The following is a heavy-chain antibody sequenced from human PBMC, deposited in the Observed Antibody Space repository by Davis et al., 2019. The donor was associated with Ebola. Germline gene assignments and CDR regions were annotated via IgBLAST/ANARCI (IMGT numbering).Heavy chain of an antibody. CDR2: ISSSGSTI. D-gene: IGHD2-2*01. CDR1: GFTFSSYE. V-gene: IGHV3-48*03. Sequence: GESLKISCAASGFTFSSYEMNWVRQAPGQGLESVSYISSSGSTIYYADSVKGRFTISRDNAKNSLYLQMNSLRAEDTAVYYCATGGGYCSSTSCTAYYGMDVWGQGTTVTVSS. J-gene: IGHJ6*02. CDR3: ATGGGYCSSTSCTAYYGMDV.